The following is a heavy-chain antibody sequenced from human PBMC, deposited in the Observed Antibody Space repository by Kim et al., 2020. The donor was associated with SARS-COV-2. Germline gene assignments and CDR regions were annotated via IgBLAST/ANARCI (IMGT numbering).Heavy chain of an antibody. CDR2: ISDDGSNK. CDR3: AKDHVTTRYDC. CDR1: GFTFSTCG. Sequence: GGSLRLSCAASGFTFSTCGMHWVRQAPGKGLEWVAVISDDGSNKYYADSVKGRFTISRDNSKNTLYLQMNSLRAEDTAMYYCAKDHVTTRYDCWGQGTLVTVSS. J-gene: IGHJ4*02. V-gene: IGHV3-30*18. D-gene: IGHD1-1*01.